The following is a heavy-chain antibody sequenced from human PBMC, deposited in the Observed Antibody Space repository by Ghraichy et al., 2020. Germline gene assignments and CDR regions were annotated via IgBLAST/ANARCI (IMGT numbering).Heavy chain of an antibody. Sequence: SETLSLTCAVYGGSFSGYYWSWIRQPPGKGLEWIGEINHSGSTNYNPSLKSRVTISVDTSKNQFSLKLSSVTAADTAVYYCARGRRGYSGHLYHYWGQGTLVTVSS. CDR3: ARGRRGYSGHLYHY. V-gene: IGHV4-34*01. J-gene: IGHJ4*02. CDR2: INHSGST. CDR1: GGSFSGYY. D-gene: IGHD5-12*01.